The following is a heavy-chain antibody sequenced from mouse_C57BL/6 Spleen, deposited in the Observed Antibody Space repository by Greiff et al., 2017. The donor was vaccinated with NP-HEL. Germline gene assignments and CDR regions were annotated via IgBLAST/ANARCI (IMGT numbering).Heavy chain of an antibody. V-gene: IGHV1-81*01. J-gene: IGHJ2*01. Sequence: VQLKESGAELARPGASVKLSCKASGYTFTSYGISWVKQRTGQGLEWIGEIYPRSGNTYYNEKFKGKATLTADKSSSTAYMELRSLTSEDSAVYFCARRDYGSSYGYWGQGTTLTVSS. CDR2: IYPRSGNT. CDR1: GYTFTSYG. D-gene: IGHD1-1*01. CDR3: ARRDYGSSYGY.